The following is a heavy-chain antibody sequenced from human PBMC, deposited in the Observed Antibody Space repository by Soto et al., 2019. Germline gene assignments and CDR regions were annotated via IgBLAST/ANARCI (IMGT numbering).Heavy chain of an antibody. D-gene: IGHD1-26*01. J-gene: IGHJ4*02. CDR1: GFIFSNYV. CDR2: ISDSGGTS. CDR3: AKRPRALLTFDY. Sequence: EVQLVDSGGGLVQPGGSLRLSCAASGFIFSNYVMSWVRQAPGKGLEWVSSISDSGGTSYYADSVKGRFTTSRDNSKHTLYLQMNSLRADDTAIYYCAKRPRALLTFDYWGQGTLVTVSA. V-gene: IGHV3-23*04.